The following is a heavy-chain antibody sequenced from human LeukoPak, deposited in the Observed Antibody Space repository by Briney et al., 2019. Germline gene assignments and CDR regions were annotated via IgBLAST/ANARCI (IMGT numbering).Heavy chain of an antibody. V-gene: IGHV3-30*03. Sequence: PGRSLRLSCAASGFTFSSYGMHWVRQAPGKGLEWVAVISYDGSNKYYADSVKGRFTISRDNSKNTLYLQMNSLRAEDTAVYYCAPSEPGIAVAGTGDWGQGTLVTVSS. D-gene: IGHD6-19*01. CDR1: GFTFSSYG. CDR2: ISYDGSNK. CDR3: APSEPGIAVAGTGD. J-gene: IGHJ4*02.